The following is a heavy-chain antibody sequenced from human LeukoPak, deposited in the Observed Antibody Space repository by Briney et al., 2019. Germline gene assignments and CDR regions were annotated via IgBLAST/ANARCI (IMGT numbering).Heavy chain of an antibody. CDR1: GFTFSDFW. Sequence: GGSLRLSCAASGFTFSDFWMSWVRQAPGKGLEWVANINQDGGEKYYVDSVEGRFTISRDNAKNSLFLQMNSLRADDRAVYYCARAATTGTCDYWGQGALVTVSS. V-gene: IGHV3-7*01. CDR3: ARAATTGTCDY. D-gene: IGHD6-13*01. J-gene: IGHJ4*02. CDR2: INQDGGEK.